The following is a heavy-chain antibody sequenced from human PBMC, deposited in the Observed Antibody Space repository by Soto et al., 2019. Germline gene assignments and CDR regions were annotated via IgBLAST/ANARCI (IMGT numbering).Heavy chain of an antibody. CDR3: ATSGNDFWSGSFDY. V-gene: IGHV4-59*01. CDR1: GGSISSYY. CDR2: IYYSGST. D-gene: IGHD3-3*01. J-gene: IGHJ4*02. Sequence: SETLSLTCTVSGGSISSYYWSWIRQPPGKGLEWIGYIYYSGSTNYNPSLKSRVTISVDTSKNQFSLKLSSVTAADTAVYYSATSGNDFWSGSFDYWGQGTLVTVYS.